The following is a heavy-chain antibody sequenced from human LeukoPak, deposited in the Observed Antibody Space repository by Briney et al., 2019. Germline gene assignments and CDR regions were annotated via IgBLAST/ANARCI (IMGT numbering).Heavy chain of an antibody. CDR3: ARDEHPGIAVAGTGYYYYYGMDV. CDR1: GFTVSSNY. Sequence: PGGSLRLSCAAAGFTVSSNYMSWVRQAPGKGLEWVSVIYSDGSTYYADSVKGRFTIYRDNSKNTLYLQMNSLRAEDTAVYYCARDEHPGIAVAGTGYYYYYGMDVWGQGTTVTVSS. J-gene: IGHJ6*02. D-gene: IGHD6-19*01. CDR2: IYSDGST. V-gene: IGHV3-66*01.